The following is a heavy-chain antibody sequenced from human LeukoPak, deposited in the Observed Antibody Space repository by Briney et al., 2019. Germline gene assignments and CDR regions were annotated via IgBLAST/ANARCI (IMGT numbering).Heavy chain of an antibody. Sequence: GASVKVSCKASGYSLTTYYIHWIRQAPGQGLEWMAVISPSGGSTNYAQKFQGRVTMTRDTPTNTVYMELSSLRTEDTAVYHCASVYLHGMDVWGQGTTITVSS. CDR2: ISPSGGST. V-gene: IGHV1-46*01. D-gene: IGHD2-8*01. CDR3: ASVYLHGMDV. J-gene: IGHJ6*02. CDR1: GYSLTTYY.